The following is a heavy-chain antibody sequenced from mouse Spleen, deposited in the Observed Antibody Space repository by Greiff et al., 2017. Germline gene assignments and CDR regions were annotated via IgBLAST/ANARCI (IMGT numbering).Heavy chain of an antibody. J-gene: IGHJ2*01. D-gene: IGHD1-1*01. CDR2: IDPETGGT. CDR3: TRWGSSPDY. CDR1: GYTFTDYE. Sequence: QVQLQQSGAELVRPGASVTLSCKASGYTFTDYEMHWVKQTPVHGLEWIGAIDPETGGTAYNQKFKGKAILTADKSSSTAYMELRSLTSEDSAVYYCTRWGSSPDYWGQGTTLTVSS. V-gene: IGHV1-15*01.